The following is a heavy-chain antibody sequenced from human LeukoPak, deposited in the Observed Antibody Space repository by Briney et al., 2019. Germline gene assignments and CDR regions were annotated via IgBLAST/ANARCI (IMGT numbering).Heavy chain of an antibody. D-gene: IGHD2-15*01. J-gene: IGHJ4*02. CDR1: GYSISSGYY. CDR2: IYHSGST. V-gene: IGHV4-38-2*02. CDR3: AREGLCSGGSCTFDY. Sequence: PSETLSLTCAVCGYSISSGYYWGWIGQPPGKGLEWMGSIYHSGSTYYNPSLKSRLTIPVDTSKNQFSLKLSSVTGADTAVYYCAREGLCSGGSCTFDYWGQGTLVTVSS.